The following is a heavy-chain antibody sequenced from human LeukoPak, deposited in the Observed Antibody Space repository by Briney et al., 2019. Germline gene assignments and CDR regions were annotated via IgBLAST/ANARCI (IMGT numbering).Heavy chain of an antibody. D-gene: IGHD3-9*01. CDR3: ARDGRYDILTGYLVHTQDYYYYYMDV. V-gene: IGHV7-4-1*02. Sequence: GASVKVSCKASGYTFTSYAMNWVRQAPGQGLEWMGWINTNTGNPTYAQGFTGRFVFSLDTSVSTAYLQISSLKAEDTGVYYCARDGRYDILTGYLVHTQDYYYYYMDVWGKGTTVTVSS. CDR2: INTNTGNP. J-gene: IGHJ6*03. CDR1: GYTFTSYA.